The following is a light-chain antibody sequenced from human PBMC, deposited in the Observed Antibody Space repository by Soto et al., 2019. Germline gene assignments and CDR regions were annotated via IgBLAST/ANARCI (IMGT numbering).Light chain of an antibody. CDR3: QHYNSYSEA. Sequence: DIQMTQSPSSVSASVGDRVTITCRASQAIDSWLAWYQQKPGEAPKLLIFTGSLLHSGVPPRFSGSGSGTDFTLTISSLQPVDFATYYCQHYNSYSEAFGQGTKVDIK. V-gene: IGKV1D-16*01. CDR1: QAIDSW. CDR2: TGS. J-gene: IGKJ1*01.